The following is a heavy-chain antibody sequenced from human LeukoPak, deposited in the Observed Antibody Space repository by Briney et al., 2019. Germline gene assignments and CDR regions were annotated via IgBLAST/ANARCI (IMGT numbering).Heavy chain of an antibody. CDR1: GFSLSTSGMC. J-gene: IGHJ4*02. V-gene: IGHV2-5*08. CDR2: IDWDDDE. Sequence: GSGPTLVNPTQTLTLTCTFSGFSLSTSGMCVSWIRQPPGKALEWLARIDWDDDERYSPSLESRLAITKDTSKNQVVLTMTNLDPVDTATYYCALLTTVTTSFDYWGQGTLVTVSA. D-gene: IGHD4-17*01. CDR3: ALLTTVTTSFDY.